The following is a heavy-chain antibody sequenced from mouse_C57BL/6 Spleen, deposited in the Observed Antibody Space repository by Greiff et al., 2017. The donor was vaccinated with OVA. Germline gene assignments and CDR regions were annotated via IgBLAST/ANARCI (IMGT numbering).Heavy chain of an antibody. D-gene: IGHD1-1*01. CDR1: GYTFTDYE. V-gene: IGHV1-15*01. CDR3: TRRLITSRMDY. J-gene: IGHJ4*01. Sequence: QVQLQQSGAELVRPGASVTLSCKASGYTFTDYEMHWVKQTPVHGLEWIGAIDPETGGNAYNQKFKGKAILTADKSSSTAYMELRSLTSEDSAVYYCTRRLITSRMDYWGQGTTLTVSS. CDR2: IDPETGGN.